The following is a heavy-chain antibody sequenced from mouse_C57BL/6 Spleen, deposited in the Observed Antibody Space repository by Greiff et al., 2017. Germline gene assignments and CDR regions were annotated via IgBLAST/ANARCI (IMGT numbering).Heavy chain of an antibody. J-gene: IGHJ2*01. CDR2: IDPANGNT. D-gene: IGHD1-1*01. CDR3: ARGYYGSYFDY. V-gene: IGHV14-3*01. Sequence: EVKVVESVAELVRPGASVKLSCTASGFNIKNTYMHWVKQRPEQGLEWSGRIDPANGNTKYAPKFQGKATITADTSSNTAYLQLSSLTSEDTAIYYCARGYYGSYFDYWGQGTTLTVSS. CDR1: GFNIKNTY.